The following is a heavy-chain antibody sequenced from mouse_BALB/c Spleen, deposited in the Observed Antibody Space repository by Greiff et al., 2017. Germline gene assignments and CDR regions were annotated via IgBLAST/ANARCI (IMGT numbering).Heavy chain of an antibody. CDR3: ARYDYAMDY. Sequence: EVQGVESGGGLVQPGGSRKLSCAASGFTFSSFGMHWVRQAPEKGLEWVAYISSGSSTIYYADTVKGRFTISRDNPKNTLFLQMTSLRSEDTAMYYCARYDYAMDYWGQGTSVTDSS. D-gene: IGHD2-14*01. CDR2: ISSGSSTI. CDR1: GFTFSSFG. V-gene: IGHV5-17*02. J-gene: IGHJ4*01.